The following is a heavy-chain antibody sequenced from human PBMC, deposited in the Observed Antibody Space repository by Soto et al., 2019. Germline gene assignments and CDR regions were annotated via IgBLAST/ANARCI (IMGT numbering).Heavy chain of an antibody. D-gene: IGHD3-9*01. CDR2: ISYDGSNK. V-gene: IGHV3-30-3*01. CDR3: ARESDILTGYYFAH. Sequence: QVQLVESGGGVVQPGRSLRLSCAAPGFTFSSYAMHWVRQAPGQGMEWVAVISYDGSNKYYADSVKGRFTISRDNSNNRLYQQMNGLRAEDTAVYYCARESDILTGYYFAHWGQGTLVPVSS. J-gene: IGHJ4*02. CDR1: GFTFSSYA.